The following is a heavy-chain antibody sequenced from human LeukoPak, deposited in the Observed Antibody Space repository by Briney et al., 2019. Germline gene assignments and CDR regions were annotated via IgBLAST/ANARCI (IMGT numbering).Heavy chain of an antibody. CDR3: ARVRYCSSTSCHDLYYYYMDV. Sequence: PSETLSLTCAVYGGSFSGYYWSWIRQPPGKGLEWIGEINHSGSTNYNPSLKSRVTISVDTSKNQFSLKLSSVTAANTAVYYCARVRYCSSTSCHDLYYYYMDVWGKGTTVTVSS. CDR1: GGSFSGYY. CDR2: INHSGST. V-gene: IGHV4-34*01. D-gene: IGHD2-2*01. J-gene: IGHJ6*03.